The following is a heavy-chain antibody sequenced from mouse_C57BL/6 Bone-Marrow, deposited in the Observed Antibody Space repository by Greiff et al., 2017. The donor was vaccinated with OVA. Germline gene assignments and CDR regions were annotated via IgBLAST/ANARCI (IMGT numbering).Heavy chain of an antibody. Sequence: QVQLQQPGAELVKPGASVKLSCKASGYTFTSYWMHWVKQRPGQGLEWIGMIHPNSGSTNYNEKFKSKATLTVDKSSSAAYMQLSSLTSEDSAVYYCTRDGNPYAMDYWGQGTSVTVSS. CDR1: GYTFTSYW. V-gene: IGHV1-64*01. CDR2: IHPNSGST. CDR3: TRDGNPYAMDY. D-gene: IGHD1-1*01. J-gene: IGHJ4*01.